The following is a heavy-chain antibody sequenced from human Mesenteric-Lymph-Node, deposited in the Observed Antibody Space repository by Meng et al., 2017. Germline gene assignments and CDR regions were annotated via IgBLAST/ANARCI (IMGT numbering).Heavy chain of an antibody. D-gene: IGHD5-12*01. CDR3: ARHDGGYGDYFDH. J-gene: IGHJ4*02. CDR1: GGAISSSVNY. V-gene: IGHV4-39*01. Sequence: QPHRQGSDPGLWASWPPLSFPWTVSGGAISSSVNYGGWIRQPPGNGLEWIGSIYYSGSTYYNPSLRSRVTMSLDTSKNQFSLKLSSVTATDTAVYYCARHDGGYGDYFDHWGQGTLVTVSS. CDR2: IYYSGST.